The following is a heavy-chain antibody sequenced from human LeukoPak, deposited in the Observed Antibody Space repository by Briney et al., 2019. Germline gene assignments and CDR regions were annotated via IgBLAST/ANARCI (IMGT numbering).Heavy chain of an antibody. V-gene: IGHV1-46*01. CDR3: ARGNYCSSTSCYLDY. CDR2: INPSGDTT. Sequence: ASVKVSCKASGYTFTSYYMHWVRQAPGQGLQWMGIINPSGDTTSYAQKFQGRVTMTRDTSTSTVYMELSSLRSEDTAVYYRARGNYCSSTSCYLDYWGQGTLVTVSS. D-gene: IGHD2-2*01. J-gene: IGHJ4*02. CDR1: GYTFTSYY.